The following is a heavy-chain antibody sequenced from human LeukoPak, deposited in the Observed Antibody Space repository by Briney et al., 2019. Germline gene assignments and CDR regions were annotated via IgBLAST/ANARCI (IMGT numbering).Heavy chain of an antibody. CDR1: GFTFTAYC. D-gene: IGHD1-14*01. V-gene: IGHV3-30*03. CDR2: ISFDGRGQ. Sequence: GGSLRLSCAASGFTFTAYCIHWVRQAPGKGLGWLAVISFDGRGQYYADSVKGRFTISRDDSKNIMYLQMNRLRVEDTAVYYCARDLNLGTTDSYWGQGTLVTVSS. CDR3: ARDLNLGTTDSY. J-gene: IGHJ4*02.